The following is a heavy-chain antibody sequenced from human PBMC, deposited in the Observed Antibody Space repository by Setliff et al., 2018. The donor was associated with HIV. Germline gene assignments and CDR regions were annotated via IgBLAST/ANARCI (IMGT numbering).Heavy chain of an antibody. J-gene: IGHJ5*02. D-gene: IGHD3-16*01. CDR3: AKHDFGEGSCFDP. V-gene: IGHV4-38-2*02. CDR1: GQFISDGYY. Sequence: SEPLSLTCTVSGQFISDGYYWGWIRQPPGKGLEWIGSVYHSGKTYYNPSLKSRVTMSADTSKNQISLMLRSMTAADTAVYYCAKHDFGEGSCFDPWGQGSLVTVSS. CDR2: VYHSGKT.